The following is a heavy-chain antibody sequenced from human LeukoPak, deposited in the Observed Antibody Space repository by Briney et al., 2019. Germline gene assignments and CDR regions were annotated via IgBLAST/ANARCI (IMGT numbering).Heavy chain of an antibody. CDR3: ARGLPYSSSWYPFDY. CDR2: INHSGST. D-gene: IGHD6-13*01. Sequence: SETLSLTCAVYGGSISGYYWSWLRQPPGKGLESIGEINHSGSTNYNPSLKSRVTISVDTSKNQFSLKLSSVTAADTAVYYCARGLPYSSSWYPFDYWGQGTLVTVSS. V-gene: IGHV4-34*01. CDR1: GGSISGYY. J-gene: IGHJ4*02.